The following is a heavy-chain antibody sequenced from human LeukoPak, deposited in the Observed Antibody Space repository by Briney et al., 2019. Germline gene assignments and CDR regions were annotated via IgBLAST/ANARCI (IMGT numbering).Heavy chain of an antibody. V-gene: IGHV1-2*02. CDR1: GYTFTGYY. CDR2: INPNSGGT. D-gene: IGHD3-10*01. Sequence: ASVKVSCKASGYTFTGYYMHWVRQAPGQGLEWMGWINPNSGGTNYAQKFQGRVTMTRDTSISTAYMELSRLRSDDTAVYYCARVRGSYYGSGSYQGGLDYWGQGTLVTVSS. J-gene: IGHJ4*02. CDR3: ARVRGSYYGSGSYQGGLDY.